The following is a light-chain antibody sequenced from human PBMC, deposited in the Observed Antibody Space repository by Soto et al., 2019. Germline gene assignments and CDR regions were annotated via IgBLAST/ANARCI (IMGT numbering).Light chain of an antibody. CDR1: SSDVGGYNY. Sequence: QSALTQPASVSGSPGQSITISCTGTSSDVGGYNYVSWYQQHPGKAPKLMIYEVSNRPSGVSNRFSGSKSGNTASLTISGLQAEDEADYYCSSSTSSSHVFGTGTKVTVL. CDR3: SSSTSSSHV. V-gene: IGLV2-14*01. CDR2: EVS. J-gene: IGLJ1*01.